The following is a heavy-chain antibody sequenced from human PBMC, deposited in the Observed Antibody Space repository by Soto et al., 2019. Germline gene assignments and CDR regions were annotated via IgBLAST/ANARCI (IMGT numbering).Heavy chain of an antibody. CDR2: MNPSSGNT. CDR3: ARAPVGLLWFGGSYGMDV. CDR1: GYTFTSYD. V-gene: IGHV1-8*01. D-gene: IGHD3-10*01. J-gene: IGHJ6*02. Sequence: QVQLVQSGAEVKKPGASVKVSCKASGYTFTSYDINWVRQATGQGLEWMGWMNPSSGNTGYAQKFQGRVTMTRNTSISTAYMELSSLRSEDTAVYYCARAPVGLLWFGGSYGMDVWGQGTTVTVSS.